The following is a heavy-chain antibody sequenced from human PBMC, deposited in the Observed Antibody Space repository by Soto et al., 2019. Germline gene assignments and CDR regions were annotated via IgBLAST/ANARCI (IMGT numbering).Heavy chain of an antibody. Sequence: QVQLVQSGAEVKKPGSSVKVSCKASGGTFSSYAISWVRQAPGQGLEWMGGIIPIFGTANYAQKFQGRVTITADESTSTAYMKLSSLRSEDTAVYYCARVLEWFERHIFDYWGQGTLVTVSS. D-gene: IGHD3-3*01. CDR2: IIPIFGTA. CDR1: GGTFSSYA. J-gene: IGHJ4*02. V-gene: IGHV1-69*01. CDR3: ARVLEWFERHIFDY.